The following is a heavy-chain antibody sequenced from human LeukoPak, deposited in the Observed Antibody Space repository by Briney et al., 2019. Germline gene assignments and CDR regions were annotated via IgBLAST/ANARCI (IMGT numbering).Heavy chain of an antibody. V-gene: IGHV3-11*01. CDR1: GFTFSDYY. CDR2: ISKRGNTI. CDR3: ARAPGSGSSDYYYYYMDV. J-gene: IGHJ6*03. Sequence: GGSLRLSCAASGFTFSDYYINWIRQAPGNGLEWVSYISKRGNTIYYGDSVKGRFTISRDNAKNSLYLQMNSLRADDTAVYYCARAPGSGSSDYYYYYMDVWGKGTTVTISS. D-gene: IGHD1-26*01.